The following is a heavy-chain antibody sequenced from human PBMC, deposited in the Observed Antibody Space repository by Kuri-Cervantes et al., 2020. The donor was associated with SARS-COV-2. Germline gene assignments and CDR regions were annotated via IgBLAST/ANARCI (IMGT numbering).Heavy chain of an antibody. V-gene: IGHV3-21*01. J-gene: IGHJ6*03. CDR1: GFTFSSYS. CDR3: ARASGYDFWSGYNYYYYYMDV. Sequence: GGSLRLSCAASGFTFSSYSMNWVRQAPGKGLEWVSSISSSSSYIYYADSVKGRFTISRDNAKNSLYLQMNSLRAEDTAVCYCARASGYDFWSGYNYYYYYMDVWGKGTTVTVSS. CDR2: ISSSSSYI. D-gene: IGHD3-3*01.